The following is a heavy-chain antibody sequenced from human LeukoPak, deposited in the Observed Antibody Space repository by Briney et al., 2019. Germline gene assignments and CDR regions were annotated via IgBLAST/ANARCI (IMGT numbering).Heavy chain of an antibody. Sequence: GGSLRLSCAASGFTFSNHWMHWVRQAPGKGLVWVSRINSGGSSTSYGGPVEGRFTISRDNAKNTLYIQMHSLRVEDTAVYYCARDLWGHRDGLFDSWGPGTLGTVSS. CDR1: GFTFSNHW. V-gene: IGHV3-74*01. CDR2: INSGGSST. J-gene: IGHJ4*01. CDR3: ARDLWGHRDGLFDS. D-gene: IGHD5-24*01.